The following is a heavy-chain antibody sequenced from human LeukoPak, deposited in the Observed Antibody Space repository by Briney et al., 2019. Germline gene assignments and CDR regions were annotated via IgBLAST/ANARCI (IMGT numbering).Heavy chain of an antibody. CDR1: GVSISSYY. D-gene: IGHD6-13*01. J-gene: IGHJ3*02. Sequence: SSETLSLTCTVSGVSISSYYWSWIRQPPGKGLEWIGYIYYSGSTNYNPSLKSRVTISVDTSKNQFSLKLSSVTAADTAVYYCAGQQLQSFDIWGQGTMVTVSS. CDR3: AGQQLQSFDI. CDR2: IYYSGST. V-gene: IGHV4-59*01.